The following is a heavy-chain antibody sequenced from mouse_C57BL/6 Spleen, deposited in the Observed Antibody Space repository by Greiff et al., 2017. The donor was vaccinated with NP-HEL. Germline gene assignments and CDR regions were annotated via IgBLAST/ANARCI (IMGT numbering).Heavy chain of an antibody. V-gene: IGHV1-85*01. J-gene: IGHJ4*01. CDR2: IYPRDGST. CDR1: GYTFTSYD. Sequence: VQLQQSGPELVKPGASVKLSCKASGYTFTSYDINWVKQRPGQGLEWIGWIYPRDGSTKDNEKFKGKATLTVDTSSSTAYMDLHSLTSEDSAVYCCERAVYGNYGDYWGQGTSVTVSS. D-gene: IGHD2-1*01. CDR3: ERAVYGNYGDY.